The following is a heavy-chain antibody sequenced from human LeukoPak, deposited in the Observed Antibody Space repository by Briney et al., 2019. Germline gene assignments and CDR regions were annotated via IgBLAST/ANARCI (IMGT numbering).Heavy chain of an antibody. CDR3: ARARGYSYGYSDY. D-gene: IGHD5-18*01. Sequence: ETLSLTCTVSGGSITSSSYFWDWIRQPPGKGLEWVSYISSSSSIMDYADSVKGRFTISRDNAKNSLYLQMNRLRAEDTAVYYCARARGYSYGYSDYWGQGTLVTVSS. V-gene: IGHV3-48*01. CDR2: ISSSSSIM. J-gene: IGHJ4*02. CDR1: GGSITSSSYF.